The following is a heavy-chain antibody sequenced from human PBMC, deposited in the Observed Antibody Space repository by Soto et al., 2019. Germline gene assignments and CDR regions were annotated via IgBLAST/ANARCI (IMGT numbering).Heavy chain of an antibody. CDR1: GGTFSSYA. V-gene: IGHV1-69*01. CDR2: IIPISGTA. CDR3: ARSQGSSTSLEIYYYYYYGMDV. D-gene: IGHD2-2*01. Sequence: QVQLVQSGAEVKKPGSSVKVSCKASGGTFSSYAISWVRQAPGQGLEWMGGIIPISGTANYAQKLQGRFTITADESTSTAYMELSSLRSEDTAVYYCARSQGSSTSLEIYYYYYYGMDVWGQGTTVNVSS. J-gene: IGHJ6*02.